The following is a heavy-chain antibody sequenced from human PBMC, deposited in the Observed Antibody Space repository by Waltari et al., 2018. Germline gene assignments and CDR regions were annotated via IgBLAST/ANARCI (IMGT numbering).Heavy chain of an antibody. Sequence: EVQLVESGGGLVQQGGALRLSCAASGFTFSSTWLTWVRQAPGKGLVWVSLINGDGGSTSYADSVKGRFTISRDNANNTLYLQMNSLRAEDTAVYYCTRTRYCSTTSCQVDWFDPWGQGTLVTVSS. CDR3: TRTRYCSTTSCQVDWFDP. V-gene: IGHV3-74*01. J-gene: IGHJ5*02. D-gene: IGHD2-2*01. CDR1: GFTFSSTW. CDR2: INGDGGST.